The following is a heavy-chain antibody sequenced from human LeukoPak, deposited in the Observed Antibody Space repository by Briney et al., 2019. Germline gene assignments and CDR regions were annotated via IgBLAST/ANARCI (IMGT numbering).Heavy chain of an antibody. V-gene: IGHV4-39*01. Sequence: SETLSLTCTDVGGAINSRNQYWGWIRQSPGKGLEWIGSIYYSGSVNDNPSLQSRVTISVDTSRNQFSLKLTSMTVADTAVYYCARRVATSGNFFDYWGPGTLVTVSS. CDR3: ARRVATSGNFFDY. J-gene: IGHJ4*02. D-gene: IGHD3-3*01. CDR2: IYYSGSV. CDR1: GGAINSRNQY.